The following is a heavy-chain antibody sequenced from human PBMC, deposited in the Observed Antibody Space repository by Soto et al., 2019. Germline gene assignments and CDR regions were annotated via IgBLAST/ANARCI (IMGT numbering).Heavy chain of an antibody. CDR1: EFTFSSHA. J-gene: IGHJ6*02. Sequence: GGSLRLSCSASEFTFSSHAMHWVRQAPGKGLEWVAGISYDGGHKFYGDSVRGRFTISRDSSKTTVFLQMNSLRPEDTAAYYCARVKTDYSNPRGPFFFYGMDVWGQGTTVTVSS. CDR2: ISYDGGHK. D-gene: IGHD4-4*01. V-gene: IGHV3-30-3*01. CDR3: ARVKTDYSNPRGPFFFYGMDV.